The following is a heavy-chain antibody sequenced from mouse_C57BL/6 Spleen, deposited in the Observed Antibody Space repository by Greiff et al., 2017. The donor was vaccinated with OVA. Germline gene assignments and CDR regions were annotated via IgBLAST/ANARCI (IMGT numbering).Heavy chain of an antibody. CDR2: IDPSDSYT. D-gene: IGHD1-1*01. J-gene: IGHJ1*03. CDR1: GYTFTSYW. V-gene: IGHV1-69*01. CDR3: ARRGYYGSSYDWYFDA. Sequence: QVQLQQPGAELVMPGASVKLSCKASGYTFTSYWMHWVKQRPGQGLEWIGEIDPSDSYTNYNQKFKGKSTLTVDKSSSTAYMQLSSLTSEDSAVYDCARRGYYGSSYDWYFDAWGTGTTVTVSS.